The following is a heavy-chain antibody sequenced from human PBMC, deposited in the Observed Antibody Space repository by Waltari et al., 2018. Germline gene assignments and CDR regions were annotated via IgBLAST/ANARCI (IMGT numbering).Heavy chain of an antibody. Sequence: EVQLVESGGGLVKPGGSLRLSCGASGFTFSNAWMTWVRQAPGKGLEWVGRIKSEIDGGTTDYAAPVKGRFTISRDDSKNTLYLQMSSLKTEDTGVYYCSTGPLPYPGHAFDIWGQGTMVTVSS. CDR2: IKSEIDGGTT. J-gene: IGHJ3*02. V-gene: IGHV3-15*01. CDR1: GFTFSNAW. CDR3: STGPLPYPGHAFDI.